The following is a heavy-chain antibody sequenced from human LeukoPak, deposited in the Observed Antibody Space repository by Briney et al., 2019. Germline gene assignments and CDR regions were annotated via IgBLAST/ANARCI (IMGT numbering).Heavy chain of an antibody. V-gene: IGHV3-21*01. CDR3: ARVGSQLGTSYFDY. CDR2: ISSSSSYI. D-gene: IGHD6-13*01. Sequence: GGSLRLSCAASGFTFSSYNMKWVRQAPGKGLEWVSSISSSSSYIYYADSLKGRFTISRDNAKNSLYLQMNSLRAEDRAVYYCARVGSQLGTSYFDYWGQGTLVTVSS. J-gene: IGHJ4*02. CDR1: GFTFSSYN.